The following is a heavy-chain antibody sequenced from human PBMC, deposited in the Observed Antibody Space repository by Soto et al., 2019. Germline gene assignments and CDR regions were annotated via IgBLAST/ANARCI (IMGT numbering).Heavy chain of an antibody. J-gene: IGHJ4*02. CDR3: TRDLDY. Sequence: QVQLAQSGAEVKKPGASVKVSCKPSGYSLTGYYMHWVRQAPGQGLEWMGWLNPITGGTNYTQKFQGRVTMTRDTSIGTAYMELSGLRSDDTAVYFCTRDLDYWGQGTLVTVSS. V-gene: IGHV1-2*02. CDR2: LNPITGGT. CDR1: GYSLTGYY.